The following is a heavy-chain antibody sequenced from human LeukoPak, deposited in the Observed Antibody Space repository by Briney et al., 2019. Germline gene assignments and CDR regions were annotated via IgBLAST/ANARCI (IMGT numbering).Heavy chain of an antibody. CDR1: GGSISSSSYY. Sequence: SETLSLTCTVPGGSISSSSYYWSWIRQPPGKGLEWIGYIYYSGSTNYNPSLKSRVTISVDTSKNQFSLKLSSVTAADTAVYYCARGFLGYMDVWGKGTTVTVSS. J-gene: IGHJ6*03. D-gene: IGHD2/OR15-2a*01. CDR2: IYYSGST. CDR3: ARGFLGYMDV. V-gene: IGHV4-61*01.